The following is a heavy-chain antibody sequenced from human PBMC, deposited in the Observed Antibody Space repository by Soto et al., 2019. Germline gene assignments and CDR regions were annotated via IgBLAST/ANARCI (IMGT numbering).Heavy chain of an antibody. Sequence: GGSLRLSCAASGFTFSSYAMHWVRQAPGKGLEWVAVISYDGSNKYYADSVKGRFTISRDNSKNTLYLQMNSLRAEDTAVYYCARDLTIFGVVTPPGAYCGMDVWGQGTTVTAP. V-gene: IGHV3-30-3*01. J-gene: IGHJ6*02. D-gene: IGHD3-3*01. CDR2: ISYDGSNK. CDR1: GFTFSSYA. CDR3: ARDLTIFGVVTPPGAYCGMDV.